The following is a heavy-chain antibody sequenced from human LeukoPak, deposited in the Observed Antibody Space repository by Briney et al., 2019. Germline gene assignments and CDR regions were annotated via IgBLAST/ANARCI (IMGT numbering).Heavy chain of an antibody. CDR3: TRSSITIFGVVRDAFDI. J-gene: IGHJ3*02. Sequence: GGSLRLSCAASGFTVSSNYMSWVRQAPGKGLEWVGFIRSKAYGGTTEYAASVKGRFTISRDDSKSIAYLQMNSLKTEDTAVYYCTRSSITIFGVVRDAFDIWGQGTMVTVSS. V-gene: IGHV3-49*04. CDR2: IRSKAYGGTT. D-gene: IGHD3-3*01. CDR1: GFTVSSNY.